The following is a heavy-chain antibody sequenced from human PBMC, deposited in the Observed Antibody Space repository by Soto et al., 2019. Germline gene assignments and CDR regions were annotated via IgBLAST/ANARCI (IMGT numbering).Heavy chain of an antibody. V-gene: IGHV3-23*01. Sequence: GGSLRLSCATSGLTFSNYAMSWVRQAPGGGLEWVSSMSGSSSTTYYADSVRGRFTIPRDRFKNTLYLQMSSLRAEDTALYYCAKNQERELPRVIDFWGQGTLVTVSS. J-gene: IGHJ4*02. CDR2: MSGSSSTT. CDR1: GLTFSNYA. CDR3: AKNQERELPRVIDF. D-gene: IGHD1-7*01.